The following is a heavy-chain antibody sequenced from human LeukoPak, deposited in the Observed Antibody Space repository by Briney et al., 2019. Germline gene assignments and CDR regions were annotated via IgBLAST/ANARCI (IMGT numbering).Heavy chain of an antibody. CDR3: ARVDGYFDP. D-gene: IGHD3/OR15-3a*01. CDR2: IFYSGST. V-gene: IGHV4-39*01. Sequence: PSETLSLTCIVSGDSISRSSYYWGWIRQPPGKGLEWIGSIFYSGSTYYNPSLKSRISISVDTSKNQFSLKLTSVTTADTAVYYWARVDGYFDPWGRDTLVTVSS. J-gene: IGHJ2*01. CDR1: GDSISRSSYY.